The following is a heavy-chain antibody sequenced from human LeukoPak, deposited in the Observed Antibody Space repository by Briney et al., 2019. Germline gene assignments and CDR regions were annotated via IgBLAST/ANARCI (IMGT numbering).Heavy chain of an antibody. D-gene: IGHD3-3*01. Sequence: GGSLRLSCTASGFTFSGSAIHWVRQASGKGLEWVGRIRSKGNNYATTYGASVRGRFTFSRDDSKNTAYLQMNSLKTEDTAVYYCTRSLYYDSWSGYFGGEDFDYWGQGTLVTVSS. CDR3: TRSLYYDSWSGYFGGEDFDY. V-gene: IGHV3-73*01. CDR1: GFTFSGSA. CDR2: IRSKGNNYAT. J-gene: IGHJ4*02.